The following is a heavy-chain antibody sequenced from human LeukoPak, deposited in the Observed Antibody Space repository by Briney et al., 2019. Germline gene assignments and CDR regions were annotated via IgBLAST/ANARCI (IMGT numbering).Heavy chain of an antibody. V-gene: IGHV3-23*01. J-gene: IGHJ5*02. CDR3: AKGTIFGVEYNWFDP. CDR1: GFTFSSYA. CDR2: ISGSGGST. D-gene: IGHD3-3*01. Sequence: GGSLRLTCAASGFTFSSYARSWVRQAPGKGLEWVSDISGSGGSTYYADSVKGRFTISRDNSKNTLYLQMNSLRAEDTAVYYCAKGTIFGVEYNWFDPWGQGTLVTVSS.